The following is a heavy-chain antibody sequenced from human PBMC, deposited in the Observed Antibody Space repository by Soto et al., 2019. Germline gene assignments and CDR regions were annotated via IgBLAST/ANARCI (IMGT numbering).Heavy chain of an antibody. CDR1: GYTFSSYA. V-gene: IGHV3-23*01. CDR3: AKDQEQQLVEVPYY. J-gene: IGHJ4*02. D-gene: IGHD6-13*01. Sequence: PGGSLRLSCAASGYTFSSYAMSVVRKAPGKGLEWVSAISGSGGSTYYADSVKGRFTISRDNSKNTLYLQMNSLRAEDTAVHYCAKDQEQQLVEVPYYWGQGTLVTVSS. CDR2: ISGSGGST.